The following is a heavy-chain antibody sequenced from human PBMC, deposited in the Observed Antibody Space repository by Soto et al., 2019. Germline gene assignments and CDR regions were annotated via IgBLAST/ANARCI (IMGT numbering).Heavy chain of an antibody. V-gene: IGHV5-51*01. CDR3: ELPICSGGRCIYGIEF. J-gene: IGHJ6*04. CDR2: IYPGDSDT. CDR1: GYSFTSYW. D-gene: IGHD2-15*01. Sequence: GESLKISCKGPGYSFTSYWIGWVRQMPGKGLEWMGIIYPGDSDTRYSPSFQGQVTISADKSISTAYLKWSSLKESETAMYYCELPICSGGRCIYGIEFSGKRTTV.